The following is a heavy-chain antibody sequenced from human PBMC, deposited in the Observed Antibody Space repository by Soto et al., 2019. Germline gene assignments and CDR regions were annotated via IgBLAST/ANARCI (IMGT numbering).Heavy chain of an antibody. D-gene: IGHD6-6*01. Sequence: GGSLRLSCAASGFTFSSYGIHWVRQAPGKGLEWVALIWYDGSNKYYADSVKGRFSISRDNSKNTLYLQMNSLRAEDSAVYYCASEYTSSLPLDYWGQGTLVTVSS. J-gene: IGHJ4*02. CDR3: ASEYTSSLPLDY. CDR1: GFTFSSYG. CDR2: IWYDGSNK. V-gene: IGHV3-33*01.